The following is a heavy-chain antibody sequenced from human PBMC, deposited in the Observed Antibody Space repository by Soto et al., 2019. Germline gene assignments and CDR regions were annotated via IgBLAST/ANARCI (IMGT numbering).Heavy chain of an antibody. Sequence: PGGSLRLFCAASGFTFGPFAMHWVRQAPGKGLEWVAVISSDAYTQYYADSVKGRFTISRDNSKNTLFLQMSSLRTEDTAVYFCARAPTSRFDYWRQGALVTVCS. CDR1: GFTFGPFA. J-gene: IGHJ4*02. CDR3: ARAPTSRFDY. CDR2: ISSDAYTQ. V-gene: IGHV3-30*15.